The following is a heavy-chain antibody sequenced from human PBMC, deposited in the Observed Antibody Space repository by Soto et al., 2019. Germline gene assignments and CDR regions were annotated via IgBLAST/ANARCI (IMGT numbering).Heavy chain of an antibody. D-gene: IGHD3-16*01. CDR1: GFTFSSYS. CDR3: ARDYDYVWGTIRYFDY. Sequence: EVQLVESGGGLVKPGGSLSLSCAASGFTFSSYSMNWVRQAPGKGLEWVSSISSSSSYIYYADSVKGRFTISRDNAKNSLYLQMNSLRAEDTAVYYCARDYDYVWGTIRYFDYWGQGTLVTVSS. V-gene: IGHV3-21*01. CDR2: ISSSSSYI. J-gene: IGHJ4*02.